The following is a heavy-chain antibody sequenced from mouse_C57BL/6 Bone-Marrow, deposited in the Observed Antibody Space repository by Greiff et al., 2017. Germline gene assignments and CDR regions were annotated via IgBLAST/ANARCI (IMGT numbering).Heavy chain of an antibody. Sequence: VQLQESGPELVKPGASVKLSCKASGYTFTSYDINWVKQRPGQGLEWIGWIYPRDGSTKYNEKFKGKATLTVDTSSSTAYIELNSLTSEASAVYCCARGYGRSYWYFDVWGTGTTVTVSS. CDR2: IYPRDGST. CDR1: GYTFTSYD. J-gene: IGHJ1*03. D-gene: IGHD1-1*01. CDR3: ARGYGRSYWYFDV. V-gene: IGHV1-85*01.